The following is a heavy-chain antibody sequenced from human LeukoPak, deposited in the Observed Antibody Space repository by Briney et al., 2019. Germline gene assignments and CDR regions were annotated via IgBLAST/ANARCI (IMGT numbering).Heavy chain of an antibody. Sequence: GGSLRLSCAASGFTFSSYGMHWVRQAPGKGLEWVANIRRDGSEKFYVDSVKGRFTISRDNAKNSLYLQMNYLRAEDTAVYYCSRAVSSGYYNLYFDFWGQGSLVTVSS. CDR2: IRRDGSEK. J-gene: IGHJ4*02. CDR1: GFTFSSYG. D-gene: IGHD3-3*01. V-gene: IGHV3-7*04. CDR3: SRAVSSGYYNLYFDF.